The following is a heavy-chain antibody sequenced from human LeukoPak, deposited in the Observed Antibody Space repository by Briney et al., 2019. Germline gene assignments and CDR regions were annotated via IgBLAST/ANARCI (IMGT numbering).Heavy chain of an antibody. CDR3: ARDGSSSWYRMEEYYFDY. J-gene: IGHJ4*02. D-gene: IGHD6-13*01. CDR2: IIPIFGTA. V-gene: IGHV1-69*05. Sequence: SVKVSCKASGGTFSSYAISWVRQAPGQGLEWMGRIIPIFGTANYAQKFQGRVTITTDESTSTAYMELSSLRSEDTAVYYCARDGSSSWYRMEEYYFDYWGQGTLVTVSS. CDR1: GGTFSSYA.